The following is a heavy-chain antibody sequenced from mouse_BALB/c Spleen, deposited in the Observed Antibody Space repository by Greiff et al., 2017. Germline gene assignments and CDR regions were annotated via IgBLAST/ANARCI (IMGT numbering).Heavy chain of an antibody. J-gene: IGHJ1*01. V-gene: IGHV1-69*02. Sequence: QVQLKQPGAELVKPGASVKLSCKASGYTFTSYWMHWVKQRPGQGLEWIGEIDPSDSYTNYNQKFKGKATLTVDKSSSTAYMQLSSLTSEDSAVYYCARGDYYGSSPRYFDVWGAGTTVTVSS. CDR3: ARGDYYGSSPRYFDV. CDR1: GYTFTSYW. CDR2: IDPSDSYT. D-gene: IGHD1-1*01.